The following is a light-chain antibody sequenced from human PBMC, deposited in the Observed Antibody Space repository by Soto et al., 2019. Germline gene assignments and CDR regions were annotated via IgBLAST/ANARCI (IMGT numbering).Light chain of an antibody. CDR3: QQRSSWPLT. CDR1: QGIGDT. V-gene: IGKV3D-11*01. J-gene: IGKJ4*01. CDR2: DTS. Sequence: EVVMRHSRATLSVSPVEGATLSCRASQGIGDTLAWYQHKPGQTPRLLIYDTSTRATGVPTRFSGSRSGTDFTLTISSLEPEDFAVYYCQQRSSWPLTCGGGTKVDI.